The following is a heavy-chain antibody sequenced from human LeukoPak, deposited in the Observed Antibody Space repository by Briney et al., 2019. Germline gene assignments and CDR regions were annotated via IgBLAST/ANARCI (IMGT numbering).Heavy chain of an antibody. V-gene: IGHV3-11*01. Sequence: GGSLRLSCAASGFTFSDYYLTWIRQAPGKGLERVSYISRSGSSIKYADSVKGRFTISRDNAKNSLYLQMNSLRVEDTAVYYCARDLLGGVYYYHMDVWGKGTTVTVSS. CDR2: ISRSGSSI. CDR3: ARDLLGGVYYYHMDV. D-gene: IGHD3-10*01. CDR1: GFTFSDYY. J-gene: IGHJ6*03.